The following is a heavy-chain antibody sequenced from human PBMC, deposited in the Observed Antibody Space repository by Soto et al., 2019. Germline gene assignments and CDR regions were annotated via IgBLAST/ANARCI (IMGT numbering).Heavy chain of an antibody. Sequence: GGSLRLSCVASGFTFSNYVMTWVRQAPGKGPEWVSVMNGRGDTTYYSDSVKGRFTISRDNSKNMVSLQMNGLRAEDTAVYYCAKQPLSLNMFDYWGQGTLVTVSS. V-gene: IGHV3-23*01. J-gene: IGHJ4*02. CDR3: AKQPLSLNMFDY. CDR2: MNGRGDTT. D-gene: IGHD2-15*01. CDR1: GFTFSNYV.